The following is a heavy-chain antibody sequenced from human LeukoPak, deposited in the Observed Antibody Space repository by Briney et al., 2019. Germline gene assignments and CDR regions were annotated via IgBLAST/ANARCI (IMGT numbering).Heavy chain of an antibody. D-gene: IGHD6-19*01. J-gene: IGHJ2*01. V-gene: IGHV3-7*01. CDR1: GFTFSSYW. Sequence: GGSLRLSCAASGFTFSSYWMSWVRQAPGKGLEWVANIKQDGSEKYYVDSVKVRFTISRDNAKNSLYLQMNSLRAEDTAVYYCARGPQWLVPDWYFDLWGRGTLVTVSS. CDR2: IKQDGSEK. CDR3: ARGPQWLVPDWYFDL.